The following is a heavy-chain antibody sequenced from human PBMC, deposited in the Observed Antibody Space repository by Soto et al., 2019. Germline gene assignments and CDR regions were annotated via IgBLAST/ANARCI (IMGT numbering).Heavy chain of an antibody. Sequence: SETLSLTCAVSGGSISSSNWWSWVRQPPGKGLEWIGEIYHSGSTNYNPSLKSRVTISVDKSKNQFSLKLSSVTAADTAVYYCARDGGSSPGRMSNWFDPWGQGTLVTVSS. D-gene: IGHD2-15*01. CDR2: IYHSGST. V-gene: IGHV4-4*02. CDR3: ARDGGSSPGRMSNWFDP. CDR1: GGSISSSNW. J-gene: IGHJ5*02.